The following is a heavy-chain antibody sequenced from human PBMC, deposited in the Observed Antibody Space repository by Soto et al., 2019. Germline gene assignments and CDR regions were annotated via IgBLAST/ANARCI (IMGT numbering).Heavy chain of an antibody. CDR1: GYTFTSYD. Sequence: QVQLVQSGAEVKKPGASVKVSCKASGYTFTSYDINWVRQATGQGLEWMGWMNPNSGNTGYAQKFQGRVTRTRNTSISTAYMELSSLRSEDTAVYYCVSLQLGYCSGGSCLDYWGQGTLVTVSS. V-gene: IGHV1-8*01. D-gene: IGHD2-15*01. J-gene: IGHJ4*02. CDR3: VSLQLGYCSGGSCLDY. CDR2: MNPNSGNT.